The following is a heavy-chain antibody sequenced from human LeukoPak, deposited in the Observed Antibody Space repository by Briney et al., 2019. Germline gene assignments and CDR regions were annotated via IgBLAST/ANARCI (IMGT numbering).Heavy chain of an antibody. D-gene: IGHD2-2*01. CDR1: GFTFSSYG. CDR2: ISYDGSNK. V-gene: IGHV3-30*18. J-gene: IGHJ4*02. Sequence: GRSLRLSCAASGFTFSSYGMHWVRQAPGKGLEWVAVISYDGSNKYYADSVKGRFTISRDNSKNTLYLQMNSLRAEDTAVYYCAKDEGYCSSTSCYATLDYWGQGTLVTVSS. CDR3: AKDEGYCSSTSCYATLDY.